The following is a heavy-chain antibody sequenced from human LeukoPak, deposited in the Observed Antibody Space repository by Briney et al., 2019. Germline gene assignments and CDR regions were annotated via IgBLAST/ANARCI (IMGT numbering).Heavy chain of an antibody. CDR2: IYYSGST. V-gene: IGHV4-39*07. J-gene: IGHJ4*02. Sequence: SETLSLTCTVSGGSIGSSSYYWGWIRQPPGKGPEWIGSIYYSGSTYYNPSLKSRVTISVDTSKNQFSLKLSSVTAADTAVYYCAREYGDYLDYWGQGTLVTVSS. D-gene: IGHD4-17*01. CDR3: AREYGDYLDY. CDR1: GGSIGSSSYY.